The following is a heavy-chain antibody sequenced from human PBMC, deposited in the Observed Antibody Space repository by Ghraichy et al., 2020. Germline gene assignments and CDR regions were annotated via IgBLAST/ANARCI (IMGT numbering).Heavy chain of an antibody. J-gene: IGHJ4*02. CDR2: IRYSGGDI. CDR3: ARIMVRGLIHS. Sequence: MSGVRQAPDKGREWISYIRYSGGDIHYADSVRGRFTIFRDNAKNSLYLQMNSLRDEDTAVYYCARIMVRGLIHSWGQGTLVTVSS. D-gene: IGHD3-10*01. V-gene: IGHV3-48*02.